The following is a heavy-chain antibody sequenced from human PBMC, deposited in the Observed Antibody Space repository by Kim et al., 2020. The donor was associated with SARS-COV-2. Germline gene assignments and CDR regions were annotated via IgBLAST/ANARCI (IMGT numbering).Heavy chain of an antibody. J-gene: IGHJ4*02. CDR3: ATSLFGLIEPLFVY. CDR1: GGTFSSYS. D-gene: IGHD3-9*01. V-gene: IGHV1-69*10. CDR2: IPPVLEYT. Sequence: SVKVSCKVSGGTFSSYSISWVRQAPGKGLEWMGRIPPVLEYTGYAQNSQQRVIITADKSTRTVYMELRSLRSEDTAMYYCATSLFGLIEPLFVYWGQGTRVTVSS.